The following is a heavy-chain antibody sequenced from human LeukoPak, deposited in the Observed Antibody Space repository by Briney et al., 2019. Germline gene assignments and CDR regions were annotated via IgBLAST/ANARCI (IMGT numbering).Heavy chain of an antibody. D-gene: IGHD2-21*02. CDR3: ARDCGGGDCLFDY. CDR2: INPNSGGT. CDR1: GYNFIGYY. V-gene: IGHV1-2*02. J-gene: IGHJ4*02. Sequence: ASVKVPCKASGYNFIGYYIYWVRQAPGQGLEWMGWINPNSGGTKNAQKFQGRVTMTRDTSISTVYMYLDRLRSDDTAVYYCARDCGGGDCLFDYWGQGTLVTVSS.